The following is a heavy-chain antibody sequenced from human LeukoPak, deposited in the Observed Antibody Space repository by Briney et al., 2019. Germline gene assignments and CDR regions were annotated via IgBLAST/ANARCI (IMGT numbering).Heavy chain of an antibody. D-gene: IGHD6-13*01. CDR1: GFTFSSYW. CDR2: INHSGST. CDR3: ARSGFYSSSWLDVFDI. V-gene: IGHV4-34*01. Sequence: PGGSLRLSCAASGFTFSSYWMSWVRQAPGKGLEWIGEINHSGSTNYNPSLKSRVTISVDTSKNQFSLKLSSVTAADTAVYYCARSGFYSSSWLDVFDIWGQGTMVTVSS. J-gene: IGHJ3*02.